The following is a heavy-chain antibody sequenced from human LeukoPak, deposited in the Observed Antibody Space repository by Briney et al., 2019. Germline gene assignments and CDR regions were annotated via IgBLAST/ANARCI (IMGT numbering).Heavy chain of an antibody. Sequence: GGSLRLSCAASGSTFSSYSMNWVRQAPGKGLEWVSYISSSSSTIYYADSVKGRFTISRDNAKNSLYLQMNSLRAEDTAVYYCATLTYYYDSSGPADAFDIWGQGTMVTASS. CDR1: GSTFSSYS. CDR2: ISSSSSTI. J-gene: IGHJ3*02. CDR3: ATLTYYYDSSGPADAFDI. D-gene: IGHD3-22*01. V-gene: IGHV3-48*01.